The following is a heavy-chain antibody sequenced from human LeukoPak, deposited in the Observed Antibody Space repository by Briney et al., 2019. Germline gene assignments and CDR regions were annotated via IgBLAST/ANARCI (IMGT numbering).Heavy chain of an antibody. V-gene: IGHV3-23*01. CDR1: GFIFNNYA. J-gene: IGHJ4*02. D-gene: IGHD3-10*01. CDR2: ISGTGVTA. Sequence: AGGSLRLSCAASGFIFNNYAMSWVRQAPGKGLEWVSSISGTGVTAYYADSVKGRFAISRDNSKNTLYLQMSSLRAEDTALYYCAKDQGFGDLDDYRGQGTLVTVSS. CDR3: AKDQGFGDLDDY.